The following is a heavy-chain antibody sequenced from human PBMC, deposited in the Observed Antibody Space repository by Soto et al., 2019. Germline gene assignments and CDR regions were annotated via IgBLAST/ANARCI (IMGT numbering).Heavy chain of an antibody. Sequence: GGSLRLSCAASGFTFSSYGMHWVRQAPGKGLEWVAVISYDGSNKYYADSVKGRFIISRDNSKNTLYLQMNSLRVEDTAVYYCAKPARITMIVVVITYFDYWGQGTLVTVSS. D-gene: IGHD3-22*01. CDR1: GFTFSSYG. V-gene: IGHV3-30*18. J-gene: IGHJ4*02. CDR2: ISYDGSNK. CDR3: AKPARITMIVVVITYFDY.